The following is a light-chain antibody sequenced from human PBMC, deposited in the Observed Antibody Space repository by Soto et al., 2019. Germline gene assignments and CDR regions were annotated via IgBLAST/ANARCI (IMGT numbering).Light chain of an antibody. J-gene: IGLJ1*01. V-gene: IGLV3-25*02. CDR1: SLPKQY. CDR3: QSADSSSTYYV. Sequence: ELTQPPSESVSPGQTSRITCSLDSLPKQYAYWYQQKSGQAPTLIIYKDTERPSGIPERFSGSSSGTKVTLTISGVQAEDEADYYCQSADSSSTYYVFGTGTKVTVL. CDR2: KDT.